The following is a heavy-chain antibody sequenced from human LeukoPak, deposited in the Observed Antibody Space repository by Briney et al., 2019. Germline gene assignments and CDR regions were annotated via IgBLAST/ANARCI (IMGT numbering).Heavy chain of an antibody. CDR3: ARDLRISNYYYYMDV. CDR1: GYTFTSYY. J-gene: IGHJ6*03. D-gene: IGHD2-15*01. Sequence: ASVKVSCKASGYTFTSYYMHWVRQAPGQGLEWMGIINPSGGSTSYAQKFQGRVTMTRDMSTSTVYMELSSLRSEDTAVYYCARDLRISNYYYYMDVWGKGTTVTVSS. CDR2: INPSGGST. V-gene: IGHV1-46*01.